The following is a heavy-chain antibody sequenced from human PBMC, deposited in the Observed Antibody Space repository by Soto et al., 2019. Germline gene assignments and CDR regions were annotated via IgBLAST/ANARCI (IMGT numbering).Heavy chain of an antibody. CDR1: GFTFSSYS. CDR3: ARDFRFEAARPVDY. J-gene: IGHJ4*02. Sequence: PGGSLRLSCAASGFTFSSYSMNWVRQAPGKGLEWVSSISSSSSYIYYADSVKGRFTISRDNAKNSLYLQMNSLRAEDTAVYYCARDFRFEAARPVDYWGQGTLVTVSS. CDR2: ISSSSSYI. D-gene: IGHD6-6*01. V-gene: IGHV3-21*01.